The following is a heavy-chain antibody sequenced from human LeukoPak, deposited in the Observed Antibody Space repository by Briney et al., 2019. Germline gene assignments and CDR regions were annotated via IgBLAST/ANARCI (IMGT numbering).Heavy chain of an antibody. V-gene: IGHV4-4*02. J-gene: IGHJ6*02. D-gene: IGHD3-9*01. CDR2: IYHSGST. CDR1: GGSISSSNW. Sequence: SETLSLTCTVSGGSISSSNWWSWVRQPPGQGLEWIGEIYHSGSTNYNPSLKSRVTISVDKSKNQFSLKLSSVTAADTAVYYCARDSGVRYYDILTGYYYYYGMDVWGQGTTVTVSS. CDR3: ARDSGVRYYDILTGYYYYYGMDV.